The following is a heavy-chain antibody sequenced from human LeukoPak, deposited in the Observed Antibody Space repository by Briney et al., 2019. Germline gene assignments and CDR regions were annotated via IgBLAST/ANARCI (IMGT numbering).Heavy chain of an antibody. CDR3: ASKWYCGGDCYYQIDF. CDR1: GFTFSSYA. J-gene: IGHJ4*02. V-gene: IGHV3-30*03. Sequence: GGSLRLSCAASGFTFSSYAMSWVRQAPGKGLEWVALISYDGINKYYADSVKGRFTISRDNSKNTLYLQMNSLRPEDTAMYYCASKWYCGGDCYYQIDFWGQGTLVTVSS. D-gene: IGHD2-21*02. CDR2: ISYDGINK.